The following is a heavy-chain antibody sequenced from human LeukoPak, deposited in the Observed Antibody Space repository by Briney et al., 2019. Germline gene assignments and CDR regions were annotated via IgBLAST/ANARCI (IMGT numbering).Heavy chain of an antibody. V-gene: IGHV1-69*05. CDR2: IIPIFGTA. CDR1: GGTFSSYA. Sequence: GASVKVSCKASGGTFSSYAISWVRQAAGQGLEWVGGIIPIFGTANYAQKFQGRVTITTDESTSTAYMELSRLRSEDTAMYYCARVSPACDAFDIWGQGTMVTVSS. CDR3: ARVSPACDAFDI. J-gene: IGHJ3*02.